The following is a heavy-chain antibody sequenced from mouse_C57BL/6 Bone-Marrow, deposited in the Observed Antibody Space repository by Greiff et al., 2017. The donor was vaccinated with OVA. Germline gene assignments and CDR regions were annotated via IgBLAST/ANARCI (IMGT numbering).Heavy chain of an antibody. J-gene: IGHJ2*01. V-gene: IGHV1-64*01. CDR1: GYTFTSYW. Sequence: VQLQQPGAELVKPGASVKLACKASGYTFTSYWMHLVKQRPGQGLEWIGMIHPNSGSTNYNEKFKSKATLTVDKSSSTAYMQLSSLTSEDSAVYYCARDEFYYYGSYWGQGTTLTVSS. CDR2: IHPNSGST. CDR3: ARDEFYYYGSY. D-gene: IGHD1-1*01.